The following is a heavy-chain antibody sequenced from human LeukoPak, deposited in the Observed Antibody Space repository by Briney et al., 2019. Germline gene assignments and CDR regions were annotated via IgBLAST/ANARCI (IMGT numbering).Heavy chain of an antibody. V-gene: IGHV4-59*01. CDR3: ARDMLVAAFDI. CDR1: GGSISNYY. CDR2: IYNSGGT. J-gene: IGHJ3*02. Sequence: SETLSLTCTVSGGSISNYYWSWIRPPPGKGLEWIGYIYNSGGTNYNPSLKSRVTILVDTSKNQFSLKLSSVTAADTAVYYCARDMLVAAFDIWGQGTVVTVST. D-gene: IGHD2-8*01.